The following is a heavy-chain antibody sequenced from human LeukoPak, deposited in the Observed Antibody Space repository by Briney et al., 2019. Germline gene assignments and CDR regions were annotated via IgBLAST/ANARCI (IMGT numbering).Heavy chain of an antibody. V-gene: IGHV3-48*03. CDR1: GFTFSSYE. CDR3: ARGEYGSGSYHIDY. Sequence: GGSLRLSCAASGFTFSSYEMNWVRQAPGKGLEWLSHISDSGSSVHYADSVKGRFTISRDNSKNSLYLEMNSLRAEDTAVYYCARGEYGSGSYHIDYWGQGTLVTVSS. D-gene: IGHD3-10*01. CDR2: ISDSGSSV. J-gene: IGHJ4*02.